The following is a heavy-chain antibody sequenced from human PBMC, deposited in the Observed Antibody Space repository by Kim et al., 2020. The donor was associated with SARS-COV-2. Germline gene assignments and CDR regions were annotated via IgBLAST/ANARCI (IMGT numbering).Heavy chain of an antibody. CDR3: ARHGNGGYYFYYMDV. CDR1: GVSISSYY. J-gene: IGHJ6*03. D-gene: IGHD3-16*01. Sequence: SETLSLTCTVSGVSISSYYWSWIRQPPGKGLEWIGYIYYSGSTNYNPSLKSRVTISVDTSKNQFSLKLSSVTAADTAVYYCARHGNGGYYFYYMDVWGKGTTVTVSS. V-gene: IGHV4-59*08. CDR2: IYYSGST.